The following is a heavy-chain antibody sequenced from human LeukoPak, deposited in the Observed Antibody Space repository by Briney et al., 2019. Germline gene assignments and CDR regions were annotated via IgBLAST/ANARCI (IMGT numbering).Heavy chain of an antibody. J-gene: IGHJ4*02. CDR3: AKSSAVSSTPVGDY. CDR2: IYSGGNT. CDR1: GFTVSSNY. D-gene: IGHD6-13*01. Sequence: GGSLRLSCAASGFTVSSNYMSWVRQAPGKGLEGVSIIYSGGNTYYADSVKGRFTISRDNSKNTLYLQMNSLRAEDTAVYYCAKSSAVSSTPVGDYWGQGTLVTVSS. V-gene: IGHV3-53*01.